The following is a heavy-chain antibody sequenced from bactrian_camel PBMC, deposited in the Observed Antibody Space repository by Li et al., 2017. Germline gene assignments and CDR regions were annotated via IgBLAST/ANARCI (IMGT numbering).Heavy chain of an antibody. J-gene: IGHJ4*01. V-gene: IGHV3S1*01. CDR1: GYNAGRNC. D-gene: IGHD7*01. CDR3: AAIYRSWHLCRPGGGFDD. Sequence: HVQLVESGGGSVQAGGSLTLSCTISGYNAGRNCISWFRQAPGKERELVASIYALSGGTKYVDAVKDRFLVTRDNAKNTVYLQMNSLTPEDTAMYYCAAIYRSWHLCRPGGGFDDWGQGTQVTVS. CDR2: IYALSGGT.